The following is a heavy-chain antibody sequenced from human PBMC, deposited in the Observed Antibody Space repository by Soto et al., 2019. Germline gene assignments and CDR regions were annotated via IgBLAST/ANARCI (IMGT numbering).Heavy chain of an antibody. CDR2: ISSSGSTI. J-gene: IGHJ6*02. Sequence: PGGSLRLCCAASGFTFSDYYMSWIRQAPGKGLEWVSYISSSGSTIYYADSVKGRFTISRDNAKNSLYLQMNSLRAEDTAVYYCARGNYDFWSGYYMGYYYYGMDVWGQGTTVTVSS. CDR3: ARGNYDFWSGYYMGYYYYGMDV. D-gene: IGHD3-3*01. CDR1: GFTFSDYY. V-gene: IGHV3-11*01.